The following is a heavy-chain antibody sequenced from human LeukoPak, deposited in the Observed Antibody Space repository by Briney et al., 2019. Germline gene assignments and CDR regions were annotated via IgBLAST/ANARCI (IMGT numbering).Heavy chain of an antibody. CDR1: GGTFSSYA. V-gene: IGHV1-69*01. J-gene: IGHJ1*01. CDR3: ARDSPGPYCSGGSCYPLEYFQH. Sequence: SVKVSCKASGGTFSSYAISWVRQAPGQGLEWMGGIIPIFGTANYAQKFQGRVTITADESTSTAYMELSSLRSEDTGVYYCARDSPGPYCSGGSCYPLEYFQHWGQGTLVTVSS. CDR2: IIPIFGTA. D-gene: IGHD2-15*01.